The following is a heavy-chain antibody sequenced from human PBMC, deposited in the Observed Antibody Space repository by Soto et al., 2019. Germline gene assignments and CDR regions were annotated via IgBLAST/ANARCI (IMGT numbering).Heavy chain of an antibody. Sequence: SETLSLTCTVSGGSISSYYWSWIRQPPGKGLEWIGYIYYSGSTNYNPSLKSRVTISVDTSKNQFSLKLSSVTAADTAVYYCAKGIHVTLHWFDYWGQGTLVTVSS. D-gene: IGHD1-1*01. CDR1: GGSISSYY. V-gene: IGHV4-59*01. CDR2: IYYSGST. J-gene: IGHJ4*02. CDR3: AKGIHVTLHWFDY.